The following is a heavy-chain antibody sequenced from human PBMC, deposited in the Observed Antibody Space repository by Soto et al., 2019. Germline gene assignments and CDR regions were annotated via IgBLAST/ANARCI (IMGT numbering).Heavy chain of an antibody. CDR2: IIPIFGTA. J-gene: IGHJ6*02. CDR1: GGTFSSYA. CDR3: ASPTYLILTGTDGGSHYYGMDV. V-gene: IGHV1-69*13. Sequence: ASVKVSCKASGGTFSSYAISWVRQAPGQGLEWMGGIIPIFGTANYAQKFQGRVTITADESTSTAYMELSSLRSEDTAVYYCASPTYLILTGTDGGSHYYGMDVWGQGTTVTVS. D-gene: IGHD3-9*01.